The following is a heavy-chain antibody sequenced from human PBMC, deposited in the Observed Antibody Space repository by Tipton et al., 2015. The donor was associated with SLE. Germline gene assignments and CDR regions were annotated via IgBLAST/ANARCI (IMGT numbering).Heavy chain of an antibody. CDR3: ARPGMAERYFDL. Sequence: TLSLTCTVSGGSISSSNYYWGWIRQPPGKGLEWIGSIYYSGSTYYSPSLKSRVTISVDTSKNQFSLKLSSVTAADTAVYYCARPGMAERYFDLWGRGTLVTVSS. V-gene: IGHV4-39*01. J-gene: IGHJ2*01. CDR2: IYYSGST. CDR1: GGSISSSNYY. D-gene: IGHD5-24*01.